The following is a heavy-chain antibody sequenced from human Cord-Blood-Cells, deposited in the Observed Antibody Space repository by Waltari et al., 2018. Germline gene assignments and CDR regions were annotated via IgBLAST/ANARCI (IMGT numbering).Heavy chain of an antibody. D-gene: IGHD4-17*01. V-gene: IGHV1-3*01. CDR2: INAGNGNT. J-gene: IGHJ6*02. CDR1: VYTFTSYA. CDR3: ARGYGDYYYYYGMDV. Sequence: QVQLVQSGAEVKKPGASVKVSCKASVYTFTSYAMHWVRQAPGQRLEWMGWINAGNGNTKYSQKFQGRVTITRDTSTSTAYMELSSLRSEDTAVYYCARGYGDYYYYYGMDVWGQGTTVTVSS.